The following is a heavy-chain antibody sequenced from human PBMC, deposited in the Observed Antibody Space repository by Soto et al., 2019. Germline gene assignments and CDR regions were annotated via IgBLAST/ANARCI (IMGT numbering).Heavy chain of an antibody. D-gene: IGHD6-6*01. J-gene: IGHJ6*02. V-gene: IGHV3-23*01. CDR1: GFTFSSYA. CDR2: ISGSGGST. CDR3: ANDLVEQLGLPHGMDV. Sequence: WGSLRLSCAASGFTFSSYAMSWVRQAPGKGLEWVSAISGSGGSTYYADSVKGRFTISRDNSKNTLYLQMNSLRAEDTAVYYSANDLVEQLGLPHGMDVWGQGTTVTVS.